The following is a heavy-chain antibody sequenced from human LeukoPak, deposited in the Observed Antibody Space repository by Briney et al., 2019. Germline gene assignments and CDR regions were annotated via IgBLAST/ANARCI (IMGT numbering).Heavy chain of an antibody. Sequence: GGSLRLSCTASGFTFGDYAMSWFRQAPGKGLEWVGFIRSKAYGGTTEYAASVKGRFTISRDDSKNVAYLQMNSLKTEDTAVYYCTRDYYDSSGYQVFDYWGQGTLVTVSS. V-gene: IGHV3-49*03. J-gene: IGHJ4*02. CDR2: IRSKAYGGTT. CDR3: TRDYYDSSGYQVFDY. D-gene: IGHD3-22*01. CDR1: GFTFGDYA.